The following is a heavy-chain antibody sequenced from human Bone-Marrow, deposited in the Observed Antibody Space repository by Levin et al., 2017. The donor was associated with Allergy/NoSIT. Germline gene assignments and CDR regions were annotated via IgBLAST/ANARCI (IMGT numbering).Heavy chain of an antibody. J-gene: IGHJ4*02. D-gene: IGHD2-21*02. CDR1: GGSFRSSGNH. CDR3: ARHTVTAQTPDY. CDR2: ISYTGNT. V-gene: IGHV4-39*01. Sequence: SQTLSLTCTVSGGSFRSSGNHWGWIRQPPGRGLEWIVTISYTGNTYYNPSLKSRITTSVDTSKNQFSLRLSSVTAADTALYYCARHTVTAQTPDYWGQGTLVTVSS.